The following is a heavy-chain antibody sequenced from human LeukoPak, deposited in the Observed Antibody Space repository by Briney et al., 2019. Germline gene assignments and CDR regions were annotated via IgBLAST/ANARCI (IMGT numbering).Heavy chain of an antibody. CDR2: IYPGDSDT. Sequence: GESLKISCKGSGYSFTSYWIGWVRQMPGKGLEWMGIIYPGDSDTRYSPSFQGQVTISADKSISTAYLQWSSLKASDTAMYYCSIMSFSTSSAAYYFHYWGQGTLVTVSS. V-gene: IGHV5-51*01. CDR1: GYSFTSYW. J-gene: IGHJ4*02. D-gene: IGHD6-6*01. CDR3: SIMSFSTSSAAYYFHY.